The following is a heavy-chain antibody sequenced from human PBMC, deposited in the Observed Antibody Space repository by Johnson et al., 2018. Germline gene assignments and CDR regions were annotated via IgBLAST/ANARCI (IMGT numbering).Heavy chain of an antibody. CDR1: GGSFSGYY. CDR3: ARGDQLWLDYYYYYMDG. D-gene: IGHD5-18*01. Sequence: QVQLRQGGAGLLKPSETLSLTCAVYGGSFSGYYWSWIRQPPGKGLEWIGEINHSGSNNFNPSLQSRLPISVDTSKNQFSLKLSSVTAADTAVYYCARGDQLWLDYYYYYMDGWGKGTTVTVSS. CDR2: INHSGSN. V-gene: IGHV4-34*01. J-gene: IGHJ6*03.